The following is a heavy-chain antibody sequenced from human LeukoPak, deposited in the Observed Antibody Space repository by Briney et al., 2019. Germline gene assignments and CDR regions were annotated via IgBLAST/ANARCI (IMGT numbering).Heavy chain of an antibody. V-gene: IGHV4-59*01. J-gene: IGHJ5*02. CDR1: GGSISSYY. D-gene: IGHD2-2*02. CDR3: ARVALDIVVVPAAIQVRYSWFDP. Sequence: SETLSLTCTVSGGSISSYYWSWIRQPPGKGLEWIGYIYYSGSTNYNPSLKSRVTISVDTSKNQFSLKLSSVTAADTAVYYCARVALDIVVVPAAIQVRYSWFDPWGQGTLVTVSS. CDR2: IYYSGST.